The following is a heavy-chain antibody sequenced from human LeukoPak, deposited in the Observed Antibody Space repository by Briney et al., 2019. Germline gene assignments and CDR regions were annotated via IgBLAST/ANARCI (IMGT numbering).Heavy chain of an antibody. V-gene: IGHV4-39*07. CDR3: ARAITINFDY. J-gene: IGHJ4*02. Sequence: SETLSLTCTVSGGSISSNSYYWGWIRQPPGKGLEWIGRIYTSGSTNYNPSLKSRVTISVDTSKNQFSLKLSSVTAADTAVYYCARAITINFDYWGQGTLVTVSS. CDR2: IYTSGST. CDR1: GGSISSNSYY. D-gene: IGHD3-3*01.